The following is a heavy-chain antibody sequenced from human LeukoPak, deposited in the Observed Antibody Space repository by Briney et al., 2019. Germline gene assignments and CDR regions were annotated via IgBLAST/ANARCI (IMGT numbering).Heavy chain of an antibody. CDR1: GFTVSSNY. J-gene: IGHJ4*02. Sequence: RPGGSLRLSCAASGFTVSSNYMSWIRQPPGKGLEWIGEINHSGSTNYNPSLKSRVTISVDTSKNQFSLKLSSVTAADTAVYYCARDLPRYYDSNYYFDYWGQGTLVTVSS. CDR2: INHSGST. D-gene: IGHD3-22*01. CDR3: ARDLPRYYDSNYYFDY. V-gene: IGHV4-34*01.